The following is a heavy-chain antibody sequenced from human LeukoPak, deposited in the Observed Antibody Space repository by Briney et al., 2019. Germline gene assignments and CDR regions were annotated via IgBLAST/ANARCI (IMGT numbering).Heavy chain of an antibody. J-gene: IGHJ4*02. CDR3: ARLGSSWNNFDY. CDR2: ISYDGSQK. V-gene: IGHV3-30-3*01. D-gene: IGHD6-13*01. CDR1: GFTFSTCA. Sequence: GGSLRLSCAASGFTFSTCAMHWVRQAPGKGLEWVALISYDGSQKYYADSVKGRFTISRDSSKNTLYLQMNSLKAEDTGVYYCARLGSSWNNFDYWGQRTLVTVSS.